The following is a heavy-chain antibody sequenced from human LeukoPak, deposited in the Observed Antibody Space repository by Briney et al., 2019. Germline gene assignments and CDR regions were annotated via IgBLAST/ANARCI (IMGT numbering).Heavy chain of an antibody. J-gene: IGHJ4*02. D-gene: IGHD4-17*01. Sequence: SETLSLPCTVSGGSISGYYWSWIRQPPGKGLEWIGFIYYSGSTIYNPSLKSRVTISVVTSKNQFSLKLSSVGAADTAVYYCAGYATTVTTNDYWGQGTLVTVSS. CDR1: GGSISGYY. V-gene: IGHV4-59*08. CDR3: AGYATTVTTNDY. CDR2: IYYSGST.